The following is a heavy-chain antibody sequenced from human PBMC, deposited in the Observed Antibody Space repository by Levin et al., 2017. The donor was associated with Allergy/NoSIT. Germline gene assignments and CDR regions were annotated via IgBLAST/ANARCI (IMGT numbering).Heavy chain of an antibody. CDR1: GYTFTSYG. CDR3: ARDPLVGGDYDYFDY. V-gene: IGHV1-18*01. D-gene: IGHD4-17*01. Sequence: GESLKISCKASGYTFTSYGISWVRQAPGQGLEWMGWISAYNGNTNYAQKLQGRVTMTTDTSTSTAYMELRSLRSDDTAVYYCARDPLVGGDYDYFDYWGQGTLVTVSS. CDR2: ISAYNGNT. J-gene: IGHJ4*02.